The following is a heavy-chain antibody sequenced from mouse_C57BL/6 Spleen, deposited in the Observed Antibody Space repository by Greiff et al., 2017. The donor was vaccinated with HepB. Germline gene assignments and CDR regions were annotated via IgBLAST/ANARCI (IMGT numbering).Heavy chain of an antibody. CDR2: IYPGDGDT. CDR1: GYAFSSSW. D-gene: IGHD1-1*01. Sequence: QVQLKESGPELVKPGASVKISCKASGYAFSSSWMNWVKQRPGKGLEWIGRIYPGDGDTNYNGKLKGKATLTADKSSSTAYMQLSSLTSEDSSVYFCARGGTTVDYAMDYWGQGTSVTVSS. J-gene: IGHJ4*01. V-gene: IGHV1-82*01. CDR3: ARGGTTVDYAMDY.